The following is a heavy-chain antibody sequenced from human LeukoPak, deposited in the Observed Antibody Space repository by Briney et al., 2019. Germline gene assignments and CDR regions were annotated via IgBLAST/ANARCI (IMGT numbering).Heavy chain of an antibody. D-gene: IGHD3-3*01. CDR1: GFTFSSYA. V-gene: IGHV3-30-3*01. CDR2: ISYDGSNK. CDR3: ARVNFESRFLDV. J-gene: IGHJ6*02. Sequence: GGSLRLSCAASGFTFSSYAMHWVRQAPGKGLEWVAVISYDGSNKYYADSVKGRFTISRDNSKNTLYMQMNSLRAEDTAVYYCARVNFESRFLDVWGPGTTVTVFS.